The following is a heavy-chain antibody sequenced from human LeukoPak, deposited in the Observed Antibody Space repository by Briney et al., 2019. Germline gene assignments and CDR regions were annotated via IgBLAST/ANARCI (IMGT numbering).Heavy chain of an antibody. D-gene: IGHD5-24*01. J-gene: IGHJ4*02. V-gene: IGHV1-69*13. CDR2: IIPIFGTA. Sequence: SVTVSCTASGGTFSSYAISWVRQAPGQGLERMGGIIPIFGTANYAQKFQGRVTITADESTSTAYMELSSLRSEDTAVYYCAREGGATIIGYFDYWGQGTLVTVSS. CDR3: AREGGATIIGYFDY. CDR1: GGTFSSYA.